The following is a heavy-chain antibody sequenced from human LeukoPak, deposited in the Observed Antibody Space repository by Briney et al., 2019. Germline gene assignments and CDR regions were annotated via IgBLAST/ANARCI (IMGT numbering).Heavy chain of an antibody. CDR1: GFSFSSYW. CDR3: ARSGDVHIVATIWFDP. CDR2: ISSSSSTI. V-gene: IGHV3-48*04. D-gene: IGHD5-12*01. J-gene: IGHJ5*02. Sequence: GGSLRLSCAASGFSFSSYWMNWVRQAPGKGLEWVSYISSSSSTIYYADSVKGRFTISRDNAKNSLYLQMNSLRAEDTAVYYCARSGDVHIVATIWFDPWGQGTLVTVSS.